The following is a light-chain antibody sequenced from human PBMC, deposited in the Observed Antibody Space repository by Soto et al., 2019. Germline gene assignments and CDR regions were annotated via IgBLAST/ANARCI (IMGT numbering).Light chain of an antibody. Sequence: QSVLTQPPSVSGAPGQRVTISCTGSSSNIGAGYDVHWYQQLPGTAPKLLIYGNSNRPSGVPDRFSGSKSGTSASLAITGLQAEDEAYYCQSYDSSLSGPGVFGGGTKLTVL. J-gene: IGLJ3*02. CDR3: QSYDSSLSGPGV. V-gene: IGLV1-40*01. CDR1: SSNIGAGYD. CDR2: GNS.